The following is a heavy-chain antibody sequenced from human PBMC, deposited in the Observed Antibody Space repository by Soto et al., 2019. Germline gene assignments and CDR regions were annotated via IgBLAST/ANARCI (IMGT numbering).Heavy chain of an antibody. CDR3: AREYGGSSGWFDP. CDR1: GYTFSSYD. D-gene: IGHD2-15*01. V-gene: IGHV1-8*01. Sequence: ASVKVSCKASGYTFSSYDLNWVRQATGQGLEWIGWMSPNSGNTGYAQKFQGRVTMTTNAAMSTAYMELSSLTSEDTAVYYCAREYGGSSGWFDPWGQGTLVTVSS. J-gene: IGHJ5*02. CDR2: MSPNSGNT.